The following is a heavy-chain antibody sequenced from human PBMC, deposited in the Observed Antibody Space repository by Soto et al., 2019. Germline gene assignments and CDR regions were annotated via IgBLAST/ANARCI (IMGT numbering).Heavy chain of an antibody. CDR1: GFTFSSYA. CDR3: AKDPGGLSDAFDI. CDR2: ISGSGGST. D-gene: IGHD3-10*01. Sequence: EVQLLESGGGLVQPGGSLRLSCAASGFTFSSYAMSWVRQAPGKGLAWVSAISGSGGSTYYADSVKGRFTISRDNSKNTLYRQMNSLIAEDTAVYYCAKDPGGLSDAFDIWGQGTMVTVSS. J-gene: IGHJ3*02. V-gene: IGHV3-23*01.